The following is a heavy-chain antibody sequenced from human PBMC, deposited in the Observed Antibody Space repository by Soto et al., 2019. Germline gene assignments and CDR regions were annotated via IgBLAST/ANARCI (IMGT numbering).Heavy chain of an antibody. J-gene: IGHJ4*02. CDR3: AKDGLRDGIWTLDF. CDR2: IFPGGST. V-gene: IGHV3-23*03. CDR1: RLTFNIST. D-gene: IGHD3-9*01. Sequence: SRASSRLTFNISTMTLSLKTQGKGLEWVAGIFPGGSTYYANSVKGRFTISRDHSQSSVFLQMSSLRDEDTAFYYCAKDGLRDGIWTLDFWGQGTLVTVSS.